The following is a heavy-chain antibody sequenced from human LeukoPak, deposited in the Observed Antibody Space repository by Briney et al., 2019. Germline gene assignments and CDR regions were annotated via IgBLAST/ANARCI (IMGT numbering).Heavy chain of an antibody. Sequence: GESLKISCKGSGYSFTSYWISWVRQMPGKGLEWMGRIDPSDSYTNYSPSFQGHVTISADKSISTAYLQWSSLKASDTAMYYCARHRGSIAAAGTPFGYWGQGTLVTVSS. J-gene: IGHJ4*02. CDR2: IDPSDSYT. CDR3: ARHRGSIAAAGTPFGY. D-gene: IGHD6-13*01. V-gene: IGHV5-10-1*01. CDR1: GYSFTSYW.